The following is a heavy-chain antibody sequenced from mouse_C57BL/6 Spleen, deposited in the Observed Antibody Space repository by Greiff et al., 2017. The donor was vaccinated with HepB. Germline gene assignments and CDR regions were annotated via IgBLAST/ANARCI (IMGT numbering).Heavy chain of an antibody. J-gene: IGHJ2*01. D-gene: IGHD1-1*02. V-gene: IGHV1-26*01. CDR1: GYTFTDYY. CDR2: INPNNGGT. CDR3: ARGGLYYFDY. Sequence: EVQLQQSGPELVKPGASVKISCKASGYTFTDYYMNWVKQSHGKSLEWIGDINPNNGGTRYNQKFKGKATLTVDKSSSTAYMELRSLTSEDSAVYYCARGGLYYFDYWGQGTTLTVSS.